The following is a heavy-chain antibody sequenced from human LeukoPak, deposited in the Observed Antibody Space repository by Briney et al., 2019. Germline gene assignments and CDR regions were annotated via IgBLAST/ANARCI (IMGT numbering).Heavy chain of an antibody. CDR3: ARVKWELLDFDY. V-gene: IGHV3-21*01. D-gene: IGHD1-26*01. Sequence: PGGSLRLSCAASGFTFSSYSMNWVRQAPGKGLEWVSSISSCSSYIYYADSVKGRFTISRDNAKNSLYLQMNSLRAEDTAVYYCARVKWELLDFDYWGQGTLVTVSS. J-gene: IGHJ4*02. CDR2: ISSCSSYI. CDR1: GFTFSSYS.